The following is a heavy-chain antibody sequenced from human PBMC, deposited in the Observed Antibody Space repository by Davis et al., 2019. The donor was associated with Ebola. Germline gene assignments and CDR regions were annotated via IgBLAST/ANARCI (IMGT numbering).Heavy chain of an antibody. V-gene: IGHV3-48*01. D-gene: IGHD3-10*01. Sequence: PAGSLSLSCAVSGFTFSSYSMNWVRHAPGKGLEWVSYISSSSSTIYYADSVKGRFTISRDNAKNSLYLQMNSLRAEDTAVYYCARGWRDLWFTNMDVWGQGTTVTVSS. J-gene: IGHJ6*02. CDR1: GFTFSSYS. CDR3: ARGWRDLWFTNMDV. CDR2: ISSSSSTI.